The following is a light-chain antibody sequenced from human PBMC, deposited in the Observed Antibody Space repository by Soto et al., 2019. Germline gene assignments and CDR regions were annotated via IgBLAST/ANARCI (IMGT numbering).Light chain of an antibody. Sequence: QSALTQPASVSGSPGQSITISCTGTSSDVGGYNYVSWYQQHPGKAPKLMIYEVSNRPSGVSNRFSGSKPGNTASLTISGLQAEDEADYYCSSHPTSSTLVFGTGTKLTVL. CDR1: SSDVGGYNY. CDR3: SSHPTSSTLV. J-gene: IGLJ1*01. V-gene: IGLV2-14*01. CDR2: EVS.